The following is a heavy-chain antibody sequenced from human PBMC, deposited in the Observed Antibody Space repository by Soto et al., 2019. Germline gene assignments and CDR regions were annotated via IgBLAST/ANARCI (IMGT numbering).Heavy chain of an antibody. V-gene: IGHV1-69*10. CDR3: ARESAEGGVRTPQGYCSSTSCYTYYYYYGMDV. CDR2: IIPILGIA. D-gene: IGHD2-2*02. Sequence: ASVKVSCKASGGTFSSYAISWVRQAPGQGLEWMGGIIPILGIANYAQKFQGRVTITADKSTSTAYMELSSLRSEDTAVYYCARESAEGGVRTPQGYCSSTSCYTYYYYYGMDVWGQGTTVTVSS. CDR1: GGTFSSYA. J-gene: IGHJ6*02.